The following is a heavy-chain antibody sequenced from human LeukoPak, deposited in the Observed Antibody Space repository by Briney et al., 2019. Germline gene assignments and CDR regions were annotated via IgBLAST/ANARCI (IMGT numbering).Heavy chain of an antibody. CDR2: IYYSGST. CDR1: GGSISSSSYY. V-gene: IGHV4-39*01. J-gene: IGHJ3*02. CDR3: ARHVRNSSGWYPLDAFDI. D-gene: IGHD6-19*01. Sequence: SETLSLTCTVSGGSISSSSYYWGWIRQPPGEGLEWIGSIYYSGSTYYNPSLKSRVTISVDTSKNQFSLKLSSVTAADTAVYYCARHVRNSSGWYPLDAFDIWGQGTMVTVSS.